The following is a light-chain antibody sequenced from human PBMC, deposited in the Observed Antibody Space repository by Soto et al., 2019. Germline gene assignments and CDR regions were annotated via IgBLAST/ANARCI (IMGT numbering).Light chain of an antibody. CDR1: SSDVGGYDY. V-gene: IGLV2-14*01. Sequence: QSVLTQAASVSGSPGQSITISCTGTSSDVGGYDYVSQYQQHPCKPPKLMSYEVTNGPSGDSNPFSVSKVATTATLTISGVQAEDEADYYCSSYTSSSTLDVFGTGTKVTV. J-gene: IGLJ1*01. CDR2: EVT. CDR3: SSYTSSSTLDV.